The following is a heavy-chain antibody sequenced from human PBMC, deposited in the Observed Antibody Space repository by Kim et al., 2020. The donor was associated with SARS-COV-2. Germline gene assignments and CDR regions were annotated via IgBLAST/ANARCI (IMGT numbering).Heavy chain of an antibody. D-gene: IGHD4-17*01. J-gene: IGHJ4*02. CDR1: GGSFSGYY. Sequence: SETLSLTCAVYGGSFSGYYWSWIRQPPGKGLEWIGEINHSGSTNCNPSLKSRVTISVDTSKNQFSLKLSSVTAADTAVYYCARGRRGRRTVTTFSYYFDYWGQGTLVTVSS. CDR3: ARGRRGRRTVTTFSYYFDY. CDR2: INHSGST. V-gene: IGHV4-34*01.